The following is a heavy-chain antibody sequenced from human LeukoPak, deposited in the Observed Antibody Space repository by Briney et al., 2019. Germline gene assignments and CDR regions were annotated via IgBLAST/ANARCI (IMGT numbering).Heavy chain of an antibody. Sequence: SETLSLTCAVYGGSFSGYYWSWIRQPPGKGLEWIGEINHSGSTNYNPSLKSRVTISVDTSKNQFSLKLSSVTAADTAVYYCVRDNNGWFTFDSWGQGTLVTVSS. J-gene: IGHJ5*01. CDR2: INHSGST. V-gene: IGHV4-34*01. CDR1: GGSFSGYY. CDR3: VRDNNGWFTFDS. D-gene: IGHD6-19*01.